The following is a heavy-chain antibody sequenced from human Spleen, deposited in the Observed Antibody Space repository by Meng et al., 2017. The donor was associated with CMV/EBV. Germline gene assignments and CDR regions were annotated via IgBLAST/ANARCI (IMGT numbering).Heavy chain of an antibody. CDR2: ISSTSNDI. J-gene: IGHJ4*02. CDR1: FTFSSYS. Sequence: FTFSSYSMNWVRPAPGKGLEWVSSISSTSNDIYYADSVKGRFTISRDNAKNSLYLQMNSLRAEDTAVYYCARKEGDFWSGYYLYFDYWGQGTLVTVSS. CDR3: ARKEGDFWSGYYLYFDY. V-gene: IGHV3-21*01. D-gene: IGHD3-3*01.